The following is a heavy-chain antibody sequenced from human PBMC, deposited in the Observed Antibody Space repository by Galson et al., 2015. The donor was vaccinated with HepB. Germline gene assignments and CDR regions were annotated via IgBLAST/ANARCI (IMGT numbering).Heavy chain of an antibody. CDR2: ISYDGSNK. CDR3: AKDPHHLIAVAGTTGGDY. Sequence: SLRLSCAASGFTFSRYGMHWVRQAPGKGLEWVAVISYDGSNKYYADSVKGRFTISRDNSKNTLYLQMNSLRAEDTAVYYCAKDPHHLIAVAGTTGGDYWGQGTLVTVSS. J-gene: IGHJ4*02. D-gene: IGHD6-19*01. V-gene: IGHV3-30*18. CDR1: GFTFSRYG.